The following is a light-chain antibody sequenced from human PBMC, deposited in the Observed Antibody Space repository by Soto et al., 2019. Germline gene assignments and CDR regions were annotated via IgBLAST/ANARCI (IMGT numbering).Light chain of an antibody. CDR3: SSYTSSSPYV. J-gene: IGLJ1*01. V-gene: IGLV2-14*01. CDR2: DVT. Sequence: QSALTQPASVSVSPGQSITISCTGTSSDVGGYNYVSWYQQHPGKAPKLMIYDVTYRPSGVSNRFSGSKSGNTASLTISGLQAEDEADYYCSSYTSSSPYVFGTGTKLTVL. CDR1: SSDVGGYNY.